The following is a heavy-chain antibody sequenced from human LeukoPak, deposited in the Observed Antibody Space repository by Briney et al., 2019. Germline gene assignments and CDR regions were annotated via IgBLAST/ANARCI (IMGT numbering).Heavy chain of an antibody. Sequence: SETLSLTCTVSGGSISSGDYDWSWIRQPPGNCLEWIGYTYYSVSTYYSPSLKTRVTISVNTSKNQFSLKVRSVSAADTAVYYCARSRIIMVRGIIRSHWFDPWGQGTLVTVSS. CDR2: TYYSVST. CDR3: ARSRIIMVRGIIRSHWFDP. J-gene: IGHJ5*02. D-gene: IGHD3-10*01. CDR1: GGSISSGDYD. V-gene: IGHV4-30-4*01.